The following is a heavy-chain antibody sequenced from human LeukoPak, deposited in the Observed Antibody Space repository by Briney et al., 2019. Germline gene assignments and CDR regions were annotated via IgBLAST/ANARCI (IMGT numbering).Heavy chain of an antibody. D-gene: IGHD6-19*01. V-gene: IGHV1-2*02. J-gene: IGHJ3*02. CDR2: INPNSGGT. CDR1: GYTFTGYY. Sequence: ASMKVSSKASGYTFTGYYMHWVRQAPGQRLEWMGWINPNSGGTNYAQKFQGRVTMTRDTSISTAYMELSRLRSDDTAVYYCARVMGSSGWYLDDAFDIWGQGTMVTVSS. CDR3: ARVMGSSGWYLDDAFDI.